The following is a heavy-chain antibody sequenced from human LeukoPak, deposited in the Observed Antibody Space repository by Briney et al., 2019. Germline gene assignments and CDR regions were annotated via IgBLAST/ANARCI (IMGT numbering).Heavy chain of an antibody. CDR3: ARDSPSSGYPTPFDY. D-gene: IGHD3-22*01. J-gene: IGHJ4*02. V-gene: IGHV1-69*05. Sequence: SVKVSCKASGGTFSSYAISWVRQAPGQGLEWMGRIIPIFGTANYAQKFQGRVTITTDESTSTAYMELSSLRSEDTAVYYCARDSPSSGYPTPFDYWGQGTLVTVSS. CDR2: IIPIFGTA. CDR1: GGTFSSYA.